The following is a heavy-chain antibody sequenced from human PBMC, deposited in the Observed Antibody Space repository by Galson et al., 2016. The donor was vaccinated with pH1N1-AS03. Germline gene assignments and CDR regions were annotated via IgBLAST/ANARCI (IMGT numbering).Heavy chain of an antibody. CDR2: INLHTGVT. CDR3: AREDRRYGDYPFDF. V-gene: IGHV1-2*06. J-gene: IGHJ4*02. CDR1: GYTITDYY. D-gene: IGHD4-17*01. Sequence: SVKVSCKAFGYTITDYYMHWVRQAPGQGLEWMGRINLHTGVTRYAQGFQGRVTMTRDTPTNTAYIELSRVTTDDTTIYFCAREDRRYGDYPFDFWGQGTLVTVSS.